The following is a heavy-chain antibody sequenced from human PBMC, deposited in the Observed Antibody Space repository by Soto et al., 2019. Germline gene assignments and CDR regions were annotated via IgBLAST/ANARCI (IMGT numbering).Heavy chain of an antibody. D-gene: IGHD3-10*01. Sequence: QVQLQESGPGLVKPSETLSLTCTVSGGSISSYYWSWIRQPPGKGLEWIGYIYYSGSTNYNPSLKSRLTISVDTSKNQFSLKLSSVTAAVTAVYYCARVWGGAFDIWGQGTMVTVSS. J-gene: IGHJ3*02. V-gene: IGHV4-59*01. CDR3: ARVWGGAFDI. CDR1: GGSISSYY. CDR2: IYYSGST.